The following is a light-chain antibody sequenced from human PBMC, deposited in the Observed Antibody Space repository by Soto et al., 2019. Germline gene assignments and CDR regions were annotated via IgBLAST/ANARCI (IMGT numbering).Light chain of an antibody. CDR2: YNN. CDR1: SSNIESNY. J-gene: IGLJ2*01. Sequence: VLTQPPSASGTPGQTVTISCSGSSSNIESNYVYWYQQLPGSAPKLLIYYNNQRPSGVPDRFSGSKSGTSASLAISGLRSEDEGDYYCGAWDDSLSSPLFGGGTKVTVL. CDR3: GAWDDSLSSPL. V-gene: IGLV1-47*01.